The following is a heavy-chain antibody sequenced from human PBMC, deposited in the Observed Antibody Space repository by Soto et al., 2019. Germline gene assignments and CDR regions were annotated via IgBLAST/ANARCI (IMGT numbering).Heavy chain of an antibody. V-gene: IGHV1-46*01. Sequence: ASVKFSCKASGYTFTSFYMHWVRQAPGQGLEWMGIINPSAGGTSYAQKFQGRVTMTRDTSTSTVYMELSSLRPEDTAVYYCARDHQWAFDLWGQGVLVTGSS. J-gene: IGHJ4*02. CDR3: ARDHQWAFDL. CDR2: INPSAGGT. CDR1: GYTFTSFY. D-gene: IGHD1-26*01.